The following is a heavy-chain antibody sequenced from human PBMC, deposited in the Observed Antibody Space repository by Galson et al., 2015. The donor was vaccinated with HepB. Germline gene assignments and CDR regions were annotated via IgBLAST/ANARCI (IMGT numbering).Heavy chain of an antibody. CDR3: ARDGELDN. V-gene: IGHV1-2*02. CDR1: GYNFTGYY. J-gene: IGHJ4*02. CDR2: INPNSGDA. D-gene: IGHD2-21*01. Sequence: SVKVSCKASGYNFTGYYMHWLRQAPGQGLEWMAWINPNSGDANYAQRFQGRVTMARDTSVSTVYMELSRLRSDDTTIYYCARDGELDNWGQGTLVTVSS.